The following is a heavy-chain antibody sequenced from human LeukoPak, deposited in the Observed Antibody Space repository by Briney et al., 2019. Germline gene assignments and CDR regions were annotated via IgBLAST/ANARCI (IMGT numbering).Heavy chain of an antibody. V-gene: IGHV4-59*08. J-gene: IGHJ5*02. CDR2: IYYDGST. Sequence: PSETLSLTCTVSGGSMNNYWWNWIRQPPGKGLEWIGYIYYDGSTYYNPALNSRVTISIDTSKNQFSLKLNSVTAADTAVYYCARRLCSSLTCNIGPSGNWLDPWGQGTLVTVSS. CDR3: ARRLCSSLTCNIGPSGNWLDP. D-gene: IGHD2-2*02. CDR1: GGSMNNYW.